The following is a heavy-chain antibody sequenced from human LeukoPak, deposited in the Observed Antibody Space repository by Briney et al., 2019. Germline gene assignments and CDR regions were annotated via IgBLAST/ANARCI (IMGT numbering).Heavy chain of an antibody. V-gene: IGHV3-23*01. CDR3: AKDCCSTTSCYLLDY. Sequence: PGGSLRLSCAASGFTFSTYAMNWVRQAPGKGLEWVSAIGGSSGSTNYADSVKGRFTISRDSSKNTVYLQMNSLRAEDTAVYYCAKDCCSTTSCYLLDYWGQGTLVTVSS. CDR2: IGGSSGST. J-gene: IGHJ4*02. D-gene: IGHD2-2*01. CDR1: GFTFSTYA.